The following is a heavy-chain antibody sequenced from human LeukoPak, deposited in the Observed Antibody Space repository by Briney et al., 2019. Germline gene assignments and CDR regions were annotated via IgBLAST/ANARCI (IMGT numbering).Heavy chain of an antibody. D-gene: IGHD2-2*01. V-gene: IGHV4-39*07. CDR1: GGSISSSSYY. CDR2: IYYSGST. CDR3: AKIPKGGYFDS. J-gene: IGHJ4*02. Sequence: SETLSLTCTVSGGSISSSSYYWGWIRQPPGKGLEWIGSIYYSGSTYYNPSLKSRVTISVDTSKNQFSLKLSSVTAADTAVYYCAKIPKGGYFDSWGQGTLVTVSS.